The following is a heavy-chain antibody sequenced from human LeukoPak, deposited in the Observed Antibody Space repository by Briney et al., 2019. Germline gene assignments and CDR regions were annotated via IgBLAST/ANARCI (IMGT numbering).Heavy chain of an antibody. V-gene: IGHV3-11*05. CDR2: ISGTSTYT. D-gene: IGHD2-21*02. J-gene: IGHJ4*02. CDR1: GFTFSEYA. CDR3: ARDISYCGGDCAPYYFDY. Sequence: GGSLRLSCAASGFTFSEYAMSWIRQAPGKGLEWVSYISGTSTYTNYADSVKGRFTISRDNAKNSLYLQMNSLRAEDTAVYYCARDISYCGGDCAPYYFDYWGQGTLVTVSS.